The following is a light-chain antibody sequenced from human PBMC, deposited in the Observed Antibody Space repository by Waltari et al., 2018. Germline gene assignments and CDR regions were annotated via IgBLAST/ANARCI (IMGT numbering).Light chain of an antibody. V-gene: IGLV2-14*02. CDR2: EAT. CDR3: SSYTSSSLVV. Sequence: QSALTQPASVSGSPGQSLAVSCTGSSSDVGTYNLVSWYQQHPGKAPKLIIYEATKRPSGVSNRFSGSKSGNTASLTISGLQAEDEADYYCSSYTSSSLVVFGGGTKLTVL. J-gene: IGLJ2*01. CDR1: SSDVGTYNL.